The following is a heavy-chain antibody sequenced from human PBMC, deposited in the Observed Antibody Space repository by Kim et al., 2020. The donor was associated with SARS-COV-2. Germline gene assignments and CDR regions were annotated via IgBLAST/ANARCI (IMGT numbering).Heavy chain of an antibody. CDR1: GFSFSTYD. Sequence: GGSLRLSCAASGFSFSTYDMTWVRQAPGKGLEWVSTIMGRGGDTYYADSVKGRFTISRDNSKNTLYLQMNSLRSEDTALYYCAKGSAVDYCGQGTLVTVSS. J-gene: IGHJ4*02. CDR2: IMGRGGDT. CDR3: AKGSAVDY. D-gene: IGHD6-19*01. V-gene: IGHV3-23*01.